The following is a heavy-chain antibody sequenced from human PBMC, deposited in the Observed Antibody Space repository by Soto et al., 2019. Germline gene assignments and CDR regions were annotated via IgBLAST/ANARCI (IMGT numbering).Heavy chain of an antibody. V-gene: IGHV4-34*01. CDR1: GGSFSGYY. Sequence: PPLTCAVYGGSFSGYYWSWIRQPPGKGLEWIGEINHSGSTNYNPSLKSRVTISVDTSKNQFSLKLSSVTAADTAVYYCARDKWVATIRYHYYGMDVWGQGTTVTVSS. CDR3: ARDKWVATIRYHYYGMDV. D-gene: IGHD5-12*01. CDR2: INHSGST. J-gene: IGHJ6*02.